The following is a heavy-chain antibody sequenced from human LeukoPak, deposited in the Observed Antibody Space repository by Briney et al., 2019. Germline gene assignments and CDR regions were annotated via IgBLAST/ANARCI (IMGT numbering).Heavy chain of an antibody. CDR1: GFTFSSYS. Sequence: GGSLRLSCAASGFTFSSYSMNWVRQAPGKGLEWVSSISSSSSYIYYADSVKGRFTISRDNAKNSLYLQMNSLRAEDSAVYYCASLASGWFDQNFDYWGQGTLVTVSS. D-gene: IGHD3-10*01. J-gene: IGHJ4*02. V-gene: IGHV3-21*01. CDR3: ASLASGWFDQNFDY. CDR2: ISSSSSYI.